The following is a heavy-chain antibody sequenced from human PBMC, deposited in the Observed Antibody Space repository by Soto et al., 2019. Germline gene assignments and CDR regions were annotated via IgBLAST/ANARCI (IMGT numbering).Heavy chain of an antibody. Sequence: GGSLRLSCAASGFTFSSYGMHWVRQAPGKGLEWVAVIWYEGSNKYYADSVKGRFTISRDNSKNTLYLQMTSLRAEDTAVDYCARDHDEDFGYDLDYFDYWGRGTLVTVSS. V-gene: IGHV3-33*01. CDR1: GFTFSSYG. CDR3: ARDHDEDFGYDLDYFDY. CDR2: IWYEGSNK. D-gene: IGHD5-12*01. J-gene: IGHJ4*02.